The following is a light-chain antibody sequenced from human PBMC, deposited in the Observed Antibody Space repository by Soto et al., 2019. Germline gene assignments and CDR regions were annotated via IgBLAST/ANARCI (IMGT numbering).Light chain of an antibody. V-gene: IGKV3-20*01. CDR2: GAS. Sequence: EIVLTQSPGTLSLSPGETATLSCRASQSVSSSYLAWYQQKPGQAPRLLIYGASSRATGIPDRFSGSGSGTDFTLTISRLEPDDVVVYYCQQYGSSPPIAFGQGTRLEI. CDR1: QSVSSSY. J-gene: IGKJ5*01. CDR3: QQYGSSPPIA.